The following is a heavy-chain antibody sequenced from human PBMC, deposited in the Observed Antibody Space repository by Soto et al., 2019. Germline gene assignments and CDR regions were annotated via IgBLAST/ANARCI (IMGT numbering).Heavy chain of an antibody. D-gene: IGHD3-10*01. CDR1: VASFTIINSY. J-gene: IGHJ4*02. Sequence: QLNLQEPGPELGRPTEPLSLTSPVPVASFTIINSYWAGIRQPPGKGLEWIGSIYYSGSTYYNPSLKSRVTISVDTSKNQFSLKLSSVTAADTAVYYCATLWFGEGNYWGQGTLVTVSS. CDR2: IYYSGST. CDR3: ATLWFGEGNY. V-gene: IGHV4-39*01.